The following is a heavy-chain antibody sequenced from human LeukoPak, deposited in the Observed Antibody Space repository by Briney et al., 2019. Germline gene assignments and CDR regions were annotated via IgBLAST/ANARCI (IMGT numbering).Heavy chain of an antibody. V-gene: IGHV4-61*01. CDR2: IYYSGST. CDR1: GGSVSSGSYY. Sequence: SETLSLTCTVSGGSVSSGSYYWSWTRQPPGKGLGWIGYIYYSGSTNYNPSLKSRVTISVDTSKNQFSLKLNSVTAADTAVYYCARGFGGGSGWLFDYWGQGTLVTVSS. CDR3: ARGFGGGSGWLFDY. D-gene: IGHD6-19*01. J-gene: IGHJ4*02.